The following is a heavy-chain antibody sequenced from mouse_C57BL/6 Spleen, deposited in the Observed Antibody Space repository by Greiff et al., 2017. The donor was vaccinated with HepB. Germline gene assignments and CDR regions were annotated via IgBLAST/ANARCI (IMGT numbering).Heavy chain of an antibody. CDR3: ARGYYYGSAWFAY. CDR1: GYTFTDYN. V-gene: IGHV1-22*01. J-gene: IGHJ3*01. CDR2: INPNNGGT. Sequence: VQLQQPGPELVKPGASVKMSCKASGYTFTDYNMHWVKQSHGKSLEWIGYINPNNGGTSYNQKFKGKATLTVNKSSSTAYMELRSLTSEDSAVYYCARGYYYGSAWFAYWGQGTLVTVSA. D-gene: IGHD1-1*01.